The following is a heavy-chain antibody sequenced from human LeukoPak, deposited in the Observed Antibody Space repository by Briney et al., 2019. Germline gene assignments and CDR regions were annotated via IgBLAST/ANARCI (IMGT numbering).Heavy chain of an antibody. V-gene: IGHV3-23*01. CDR2: ISGSGGST. CDR1: GFTFSSYA. Sequence: PGGSLRLSCAASGFTFSSYAMSWVRQAPGKGLEWVSAISGSGGSTYYADSVKGRFTIFRDNSKNTLYLQMNSLRAEDTAVYYCAKAISFYYYDSRGSFDIWGQGTMVTVSS. D-gene: IGHD3-22*01. J-gene: IGHJ3*02. CDR3: AKAISFYYYDSRGSFDI.